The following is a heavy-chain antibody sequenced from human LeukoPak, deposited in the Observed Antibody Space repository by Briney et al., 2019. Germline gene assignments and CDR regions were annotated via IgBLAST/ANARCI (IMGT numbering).Heavy chain of an antibody. D-gene: IGHD1-26*01. CDR3: ARHQWELLGWFDP. J-gene: IGHJ5*02. CDR2: IYPGDSDT. Sequence: GESLQISCKGSGYSFTCYWIGWVRQMPGKGLEWMGIIYPGDSDTRYSPSFQGQVTISADKSISTAYLQWSSLKASDTAMYYCARHQWELLGWFDPWGQVTLVTVSS. CDR1: GYSFTCYW. V-gene: IGHV5-51*01.